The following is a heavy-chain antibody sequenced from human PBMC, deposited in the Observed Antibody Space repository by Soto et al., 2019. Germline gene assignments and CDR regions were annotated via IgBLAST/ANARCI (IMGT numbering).Heavy chain of an antibody. CDR2: INAGNGNT. CDR1: GYTFTSYA. Sequence: ASVKVSCKASGYTFTSYARHLVRQAPGQRLEWIGWINAGNGNTNYSQKFQERVTITRDISTSTAYMELSSLRSEDTAVYYCAADSSGWAAQFDYWGQGTLVTVSS. CDR3: AADSSGWAAQFDY. J-gene: IGHJ4*02. D-gene: IGHD6-19*01. V-gene: IGHV1-3*01.